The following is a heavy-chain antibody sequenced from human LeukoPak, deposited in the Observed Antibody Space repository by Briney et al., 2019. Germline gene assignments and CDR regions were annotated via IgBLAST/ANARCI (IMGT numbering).Heavy chain of an antibody. D-gene: IGHD5-18*01. CDR2: ISAYNGNT. Sequence: ASVKVSCKTSGYTFTTYGITWVRQAPGQGLEWMGWISAYNGNTAYAQKFQGRVTVTTDISTRTASMDLRSLRSDDTAVYYCAIVDTTVGFDYWGQGTLVTVSS. V-gene: IGHV1-18*04. J-gene: IGHJ4*02. CDR3: AIVDTTVGFDY. CDR1: GYTFTTYG.